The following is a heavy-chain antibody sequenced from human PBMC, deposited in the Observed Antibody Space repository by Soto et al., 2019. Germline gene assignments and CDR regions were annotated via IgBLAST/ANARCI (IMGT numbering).Heavy chain of an antibody. J-gene: IGHJ3*02. CDR1: GDSISSDNYF. V-gene: IGHV4-30-4*01. CDR2: ISNRGTP. Sequence: QVQLQESGPGLVKPSQTLSLICTVSGDSISSDNYFWSWIRQPPGQGLEWIGYISNRGTPYYNPSLKRRVTLSLDTSENRFSLHMYSATAADTAVYYCAREVNVVALSDAFDIWGQGTMVTVSS. CDR3: AREVNVVALSDAFDI. D-gene: IGHD2-8*01.